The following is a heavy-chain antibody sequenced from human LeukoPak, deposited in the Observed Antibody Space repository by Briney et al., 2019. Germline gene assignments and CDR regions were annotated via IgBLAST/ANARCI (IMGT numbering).Heavy chain of an antibody. Sequence: GGSLRLSCAASGFTFSSYDMHWVRQATGKGLEWVSAIGTAGDTYYPGSVKGRFTISRENAKNSLYLQMNSLRAGDTAVYYCARGGGKDGYNLNYWGQETLVTVSS. CDR2: IGTAGDT. CDR3: ARGGGKDGYNLNY. V-gene: IGHV3-13*01. CDR1: GFTFSSYD. J-gene: IGHJ4*02. D-gene: IGHD5-24*01.